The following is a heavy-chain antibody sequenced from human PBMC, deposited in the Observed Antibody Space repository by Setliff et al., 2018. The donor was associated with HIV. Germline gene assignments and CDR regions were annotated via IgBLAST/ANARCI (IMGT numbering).Heavy chain of an antibody. CDR1: GGTFSTYV. CDR3: ARDQGFWSGFTYNYYMDV. Sequence: ASVKVSCKTSGGTFSTYVISWVRQAPGQGLEWMGRISASKGNTKYTQDFQGRVTMTTDTSTSTVYMELRSLRSDDTAVYYCARDQGFWSGFTYNYYMDVWGKGTTVTVSS. J-gene: IGHJ6*03. V-gene: IGHV1-18*01. CDR2: ISASKGNT. D-gene: IGHD3-3*01.